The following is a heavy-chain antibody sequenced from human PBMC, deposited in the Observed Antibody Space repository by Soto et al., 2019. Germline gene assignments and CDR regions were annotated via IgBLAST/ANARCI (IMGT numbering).Heavy chain of an antibody. CDR2: IIPIFGTA. J-gene: IGHJ5*02. D-gene: IGHD2-2*01. CDR1: GGTFSSYA. V-gene: IGHV1-69*01. CDR3: ARGYCSSTSCYSNWFDP. Sequence: QVQLVQSGAEVKKPGSSVKVSCKASGGTFSSYAISWVRQAPGQGLEWMGGIIPIFGTANCAQKFQGRVTITADESTSTAYMELSSLRSEDTAVYYCARGYCSSTSCYSNWFDPWGQGTLVTVSS.